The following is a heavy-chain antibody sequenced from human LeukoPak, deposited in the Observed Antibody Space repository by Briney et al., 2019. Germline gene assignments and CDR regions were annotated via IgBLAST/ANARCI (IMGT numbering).Heavy chain of an antibody. Sequence: GGSLRLSCAASGFTVSSNYMSWVRQAPGKGLEWVSVIYSGGSTYYADSVKGRFTISRDNSKNTLYLQMNGLRAVDTAVYYCAISSGWYLGNFDYWGQGTLVTVSS. CDR2: IYSGGST. D-gene: IGHD6-19*01. CDR1: GFTVSSNY. CDR3: AISSGWYLGNFDY. J-gene: IGHJ4*02. V-gene: IGHV3-53*01.